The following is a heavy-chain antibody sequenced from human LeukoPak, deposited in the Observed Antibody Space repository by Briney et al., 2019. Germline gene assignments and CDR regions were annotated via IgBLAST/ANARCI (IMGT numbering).Heavy chain of an antibody. Sequence: GASVKVSCKASGGTFSSYAISWVRQAPGHGLEWLGWMNPNSGNTGYAQKFQGRVAMTRDSSIGTAYLELSSLSSDDTAVYYCVRGDNVVSTAMLLLRYWGQGTLVAVSS. CDR3: VRGDNVVSTAMLLLRY. CDR2: MNPNSGNT. J-gene: IGHJ1*01. CDR1: GGTFSSYA. V-gene: IGHV1-8*02. D-gene: IGHD2-21*02.